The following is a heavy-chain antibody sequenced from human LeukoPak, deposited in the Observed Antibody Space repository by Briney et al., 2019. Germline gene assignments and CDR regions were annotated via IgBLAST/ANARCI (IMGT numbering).Heavy chain of an antibody. CDR3: ARSPSRIPNWFDP. CDR1: GGSISSYY. D-gene: IGHD2-2*02. CDR2: IYTSGST. Sequence: SETLSLTCTVSGGSISSYYWSWIRQPAGKGLEWIGRIYTSGSTNYNPSLKSRVTMSVDTSKNQFSLKLNSVTPEDTAVYYCARSPSRIPNWFDPWGQGTLVTVSS. J-gene: IGHJ5*02. V-gene: IGHV4-4*07.